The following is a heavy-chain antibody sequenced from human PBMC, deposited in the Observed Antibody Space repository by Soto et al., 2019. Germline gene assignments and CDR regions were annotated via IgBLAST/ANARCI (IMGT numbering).Heavy chain of an antibody. V-gene: IGHV4-39*01. CDR2: IYYSGST. Sequence: SETLSLTCTVSGGSISSSSYYWGWIRQPPGKGLEWIGSIYYSGSTYYNPSLKSRVTISVDTSKNQFSLKLSSVTAADTAVYYCARNGITRTTAGVYYYGMDVWGQATTVTVSS. J-gene: IGHJ6*02. CDR1: GGSISSSSYY. CDR3: ARNGITRTTAGVYYYGMDV. D-gene: IGHD4-4*01.